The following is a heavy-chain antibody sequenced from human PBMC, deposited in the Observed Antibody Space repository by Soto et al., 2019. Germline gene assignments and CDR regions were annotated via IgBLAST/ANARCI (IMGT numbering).Heavy chain of an antibody. V-gene: IGHV4-59*01. Sequence: QVQLQESGPGLVKPSETLSLTCTVSGGSISSYYWGWIRQPPGKGLEWIGYIYYSGSTNYNPSLKSRDTISVDTSTNQFSLKLSSVTAADTAVYYCARGGAYDYIWGSWMDYWGQGTLVTVSS. CDR1: GGSISSYY. CDR3: ARGGAYDYIWGSWMDY. D-gene: IGHD3-16*01. CDR2: IYYSGST. J-gene: IGHJ4*02.